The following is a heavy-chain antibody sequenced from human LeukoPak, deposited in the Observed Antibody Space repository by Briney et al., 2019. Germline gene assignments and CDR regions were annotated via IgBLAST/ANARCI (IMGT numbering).Heavy chain of an antibody. D-gene: IGHD3-22*01. Sequence: GGSLRLSCAASGFTFSGSAMHWVRQASGKGLEWVGRIRSKANSYATAYAASVKGRLTISRDDSKNTAYLQMNSLKTEDTAVYYCTTNDYYYDSSGYYYVDYWGQGTLVTVSS. CDR2: IRSKANSYAT. CDR1: GFTFSGSA. J-gene: IGHJ4*02. CDR3: TTNDYYYDSSGYYYVDY. V-gene: IGHV3-73*01.